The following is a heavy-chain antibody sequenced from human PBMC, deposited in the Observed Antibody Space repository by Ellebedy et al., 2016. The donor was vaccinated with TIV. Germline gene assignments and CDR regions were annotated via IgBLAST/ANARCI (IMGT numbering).Heavy chain of an antibody. CDR2: LFHSGST. Sequence: SETLSLXXTVSGVSIRSSLYYWGWIRQPPGKGLEWVGSLFHSGSTYYNPSLKSRVTISDDTSKNQFSLRLTSVTAADTAVYYCATYRGAIDSLDIWGQGTLVTVSS. CDR1: GVSIRSSLYY. CDR3: ATYRGAIDSLDI. D-gene: IGHD3-10*01. J-gene: IGHJ3*02. V-gene: IGHV4-39*01.